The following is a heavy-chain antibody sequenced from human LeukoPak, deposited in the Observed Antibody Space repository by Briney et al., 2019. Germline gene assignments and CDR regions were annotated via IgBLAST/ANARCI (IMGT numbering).Heavy chain of an antibody. CDR2: ISRSGST. CDR1: GGSFSGYY. Sequence: PSETLSLTCAVYGGSFSGYYWSWIRQPPGKGLEWIGEISRSGSTIYNPSLKSRVTISVDTSRNQFSLKLSSVTAADTAVYYCVREREQRDKRRYATGYDYWGQGTLVTVSS. J-gene: IGHJ4*02. CDR3: VREREQRDKRRYATGYDY. V-gene: IGHV4-34*01. D-gene: IGHD3-9*01.